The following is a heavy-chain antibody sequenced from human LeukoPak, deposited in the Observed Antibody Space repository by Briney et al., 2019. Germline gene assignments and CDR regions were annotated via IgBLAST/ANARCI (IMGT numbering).Heavy chain of an antibody. J-gene: IGHJ4*02. V-gene: IGHV4-59*01. CDR3: ARSRDGYNVDY. D-gene: IGHD5-24*01. CDR2: IYYSGIT. Sequence: PSETLTLTCTVSGGSNSSYYGSWIRQPPGKALEWIGYIYYSGITNYNPSLKSRVTISVDTSKNQFSLKLSSVTAADTAVYYCARSRDGYNVDYWGQGTLVTVSS. CDR1: GGSNSSYY.